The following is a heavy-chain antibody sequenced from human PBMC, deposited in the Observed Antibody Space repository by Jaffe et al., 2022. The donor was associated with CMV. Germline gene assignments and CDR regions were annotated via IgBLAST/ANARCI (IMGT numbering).Heavy chain of an antibody. D-gene: IGHD3-9*01. Sequence: EVQLVESGGGLVQPGRSLRLSCSTSGFTFGDYAMSWVRQAPGKGLEWVGFIRSKAYGGTTEYAASVKGRFTISRDDSNGIAYLQMNSLKTEDTALYYCARDGFFDANHYWGQGTLVTVSS. CDR2: IRSKAYGGTT. CDR1: GFTFGDYA. J-gene: IGHJ4*02. V-gene: IGHV3-49*04. CDR3: ARDGFFDANHY.